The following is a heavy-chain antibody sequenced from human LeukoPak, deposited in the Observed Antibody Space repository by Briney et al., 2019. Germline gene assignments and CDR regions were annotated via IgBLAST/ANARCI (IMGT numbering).Heavy chain of an antibody. D-gene: IGHD6-6*01. CDR1: GGSMSSYY. V-gene: IGHV4-59*12. CDR3: ARGSSSSWYPWFDP. Sequence: SETLSLTCTVSGGSMSSYYWSWIRQSPGKGLEWIGYIYYSGSTNYNPSLKSRVTISVDTSKNQFSLKLSSVTAADTAVYYCARGSSSSWYPWFDPWGQGTLVTVSS. CDR2: IYYSGST. J-gene: IGHJ5*02.